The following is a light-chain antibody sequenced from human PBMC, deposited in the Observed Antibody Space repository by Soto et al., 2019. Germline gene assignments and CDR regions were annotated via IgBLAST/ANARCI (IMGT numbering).Light chain of an antibody. CDR2: DVS. J-gene: IGKJ4*01. Sequence: IVLTQSPATLSLSAGKRATLSCRASQNISNYLICYQQKPGQAPRLLIYDVSNRATGIPARFSGSGSGTDFTLTISRLEPEDFAVYYCQQFGSSPLTFGGGTKVDI. CDR1: QNISNY. V-gene: IGKV3-11*01. CDR3: QQFGSSPLT.